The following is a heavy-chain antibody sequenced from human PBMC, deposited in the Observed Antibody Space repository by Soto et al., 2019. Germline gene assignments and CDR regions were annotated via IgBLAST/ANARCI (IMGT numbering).Heavy chain of an antibody. J-gene: IGHJ6*02. Sequence: ASVKVSCKASGYTFTSYGISWVRQAPGQGLEWMGWISAYNGNTNYAQKLQGHVTISADKSISTAYLQWSSLKASDTAMYYCARHVFWYDILTGYGGYYYGMDVWGQGTTVTVSS. V-gene: IGHV1-18*01. CDR3: ARHVFWYDILTGYGGYYYGMDV. D-gene: IGHD3-9*01. CDR2: ISAYNGNT. CDR1: GYTFTSYG.